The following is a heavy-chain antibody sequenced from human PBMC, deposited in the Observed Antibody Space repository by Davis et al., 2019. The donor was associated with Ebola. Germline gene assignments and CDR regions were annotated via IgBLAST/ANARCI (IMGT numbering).Heavy chain of an antibody. J-gene: IGHJ4*02. V-gene: IGHV3-21*01. CDR3: ARGGVVVVVAATPGGQYFDY. Sequence: GESLKISCEASGFIFNGYSMNWVRQAPGKGLEWVSSISSSSSYIYYADSVKRRFTISRDNAKNSLYLQMNSLRADDTAVYYCARGGVVVVVAATPGGQYFDYWGQGTLVTVSS. D-gene: IGHD2-15*01. CDR2: ISSSSSYI. CDR1: GFIFNGYS.